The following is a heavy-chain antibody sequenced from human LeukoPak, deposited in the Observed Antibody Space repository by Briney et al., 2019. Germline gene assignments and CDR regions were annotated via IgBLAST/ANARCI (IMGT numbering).Heavy chain of an antibody. D-gene: IGHD6-19*01. CDR3: AGFASGRAVARLVDY. CDR2: ISSSSSTI. Sequence: SGGSLRLSCAASGFTFSSYSMNWVRQAPGKGLEWVSSISSSSSTIYYADSVKGRFTISRDNAKNSLYLQMNSLRAEDTAVYYCAGFASGRAVARLVDYWGQGTLVTVSS. V-gene: IGHV3-48*04. CDR1: GFTFSSYS. J-gene: IGHJ4*02.